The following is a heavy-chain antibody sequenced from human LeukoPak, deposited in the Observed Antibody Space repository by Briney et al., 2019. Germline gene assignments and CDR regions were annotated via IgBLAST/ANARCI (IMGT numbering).Heavy chain of an antibody. J-gene: IGHJ6*02. CDR2: IIPIFGTA. V-gene: IGHV1-69*13. CDR3: ARAGRATIRWYGMDV. Sequence: SVKVSCKASGGTFSSYAISWVRQAPGQGLEWMGGIIPIFGTANYAQKFQGRVTITADESTSTAYMELSSLRSEDTAVYYCARAGRATIRWYGMDVWGQGTTVTVSS. CDR1: GGTFSSYA. D-gene: IGHD5-12*01.